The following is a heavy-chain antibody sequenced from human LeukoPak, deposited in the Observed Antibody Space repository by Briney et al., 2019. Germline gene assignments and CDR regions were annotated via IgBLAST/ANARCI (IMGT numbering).Heavy chain of an antibody. CDR2: ISGSGGST. CDR3: AKPSSYGYYVRVPFDY. V-gene: IGHV3-23*01. D-gene: IGHD3-10*02. CDR1: GFTFSSYA. J-gene: IGHJ4*02. Sequence: GGPLRLSCAASGFTFSSYAMSWVREAPGKGLERVSAISGSGGSTYYADSVKGRFTISRDNSKNTLYLQMNSLRAEDTAVYYCAKPSSYGYYVRVPFDYWGQGTLVTVSS.